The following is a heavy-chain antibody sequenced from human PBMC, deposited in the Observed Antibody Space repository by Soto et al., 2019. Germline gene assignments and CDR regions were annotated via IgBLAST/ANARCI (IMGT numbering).Heavy chain of an antibody. CDR1: GYTFTSYG. J-gene: IGHJ4*02. CDR3: AGGPPGIAAAGYFDY. Sequence: ASVKVSCKASGYTFTSYGISWVRQAPGQGLEWMGWISAYNGNTNYAQKLQGRVTMTTDTSTSTAYMELRSLRSDHTAGYFWAGGPPGIAAAGYFDYWGQGTLVTVSS. V-gene: IGHV1-18*04. D-gene: IGHD6-13*01. CDR2: ISAYNGNT.